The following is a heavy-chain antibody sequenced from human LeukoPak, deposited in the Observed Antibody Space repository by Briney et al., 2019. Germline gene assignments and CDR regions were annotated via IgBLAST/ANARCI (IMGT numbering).Heavy chain of an antibody. J-gene: IGHJ4*02. Sequence: SETLSLTCTVSGGSVSSYYWSWIRQPPGKGLEWIGHIHYTGSTNYNPSLKSRVTISLDTSKNQFSLHLSSVTAADTAVYSCARAGRGGFDFDYWGQGALVTVSS. CDR1: GGSVSSYY. D-gene: IGHD3-16*01. CDR3: ARAGRGGFDFDY. V-gene: IGHV4-59*02. CDR2: IHYTGST.